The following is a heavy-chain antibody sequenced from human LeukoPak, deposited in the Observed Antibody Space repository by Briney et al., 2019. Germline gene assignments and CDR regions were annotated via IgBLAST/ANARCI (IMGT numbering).Heavy chain of an antibody. J-gene: IGHJ5*02. V-gene: IGHV1-2*02. D-gene: IGHD2-21*02. Sequence: ASVKVSCKASGYTFTGYYMHWVRQAPGQGLEWMGWINPNSGGTNYAQKFQGRVTMTRDTSISTAYMELSRLRSDDTAVYYCARALAYCGGDCYYNWFDPWGQGTLVTVSS. CDR2: INPNSGGT. CDR3: ARALAYCGGDCYYNWFDP. CDR1: GYTFTGYY.